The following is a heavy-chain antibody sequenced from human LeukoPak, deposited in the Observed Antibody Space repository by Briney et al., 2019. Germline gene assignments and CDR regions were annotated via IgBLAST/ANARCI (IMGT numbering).Heavy chain of an antibody. Sequence: GGSLRLSCAASGFTFSSYWMNWVRQAPGKGLEWVAFIRYDGSNKYYVDSVKGRFTISRDSSKNTLYLQMNSLRTEDTAVYYCAKESQLSYSGTFYIDYWGQGTLVTVSS. D-gene: IGHD1-26*01. CDR3: AKESQLSYSGTFYIDY. J-gene: IGHJ4*02. CDR1: GFTFSSYW. V-gene: IGHV3-30*02. CDR2: IRYDGSNK.